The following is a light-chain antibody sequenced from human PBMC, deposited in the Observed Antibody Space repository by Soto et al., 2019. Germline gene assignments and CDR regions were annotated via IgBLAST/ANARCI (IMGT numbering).Light chain of an antibody. V-gene: IGKV3-15*01. CDR1: HTVTSK. CDR3: QQYYNWPQYS. CDR2: GAS. J-gene: IGKJ2*03. Sequence: EIVMTQSPATLSVSPGERVTLSCRASHTVTSKVAWYQQKPGQAPRLVMYGASTRATGVPARFSGSGSGTEFTLTISSLQSADFAVYYCQQYYNWPQYSFGQGTKLEIK.